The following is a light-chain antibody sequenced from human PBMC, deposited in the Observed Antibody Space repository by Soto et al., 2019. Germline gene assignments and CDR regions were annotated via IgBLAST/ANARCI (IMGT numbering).Light chain of an antibody. Sequence: QSVLTQPPSASGTPGQRVTISCSGSSSNIGSNTVNWYQQLPGTAPKLLSYSNNQRPSGVPDRFSGSKSGASASLAISGLQSEDEADHYCAAWDDSLNGWVFGGGTKLTVL. CDR3: AAWDDSLNGWV. J-gene: IGLJ3*02. V-gene: IGLV1-44*01. CDR1: SSNIGSNT. CDR2: SNN.